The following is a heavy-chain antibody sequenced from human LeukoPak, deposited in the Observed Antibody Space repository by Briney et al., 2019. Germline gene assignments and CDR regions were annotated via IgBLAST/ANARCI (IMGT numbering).Heavy chain of an antibody. CDR3: ARVGAGYSYGPEVDY. Sequence: GGSLRLSCAASGFTFSSYSMNWVRPAPGKGLGWVSSISSGSSYKKYAASVKGRFTISRDNAKNSLYLQMNSLRAEDTAVYYCARVGAGYSYGPEVDYWGQGTLVTVSS. J-gene: IGHJ4*02. CDR1: GFTFSSYS. D-gene: IGHD5-18*01. V-gene: IGHV3-21*01. CDR2: ISSGSSYK.